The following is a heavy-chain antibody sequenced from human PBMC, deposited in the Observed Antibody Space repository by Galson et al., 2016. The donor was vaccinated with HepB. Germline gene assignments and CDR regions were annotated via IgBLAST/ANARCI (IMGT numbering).Heavy chain of an antibody. D-gene: IGHD6-13*01. CDR2: ISSSSRYI. V-gene: IGHV3-21*01. Sequence: SLRLSCAASGFTFSSYSMNWVRQAPGKGLKWVSSISSSSRYIYYADSVKGRFTISRDNSKNTLYLQMNSLRAEDTAIYYCAREAPIAAPGANDCWGQGTQVTVSS. J-gene: IGHJ4*02. CDR3: AREAPIAAPGANDC. CDR1: GFTFSSYS.